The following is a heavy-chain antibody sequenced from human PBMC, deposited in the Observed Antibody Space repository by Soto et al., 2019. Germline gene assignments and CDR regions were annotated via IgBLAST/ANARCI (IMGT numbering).Heavy chain of an antibody. CDR1: GFTFSGSA. V-gene: IGHV3-73*01. CDR2: IRSKANSYAT. CDR3: TRSIQWYNWFDP. D-gene: IGHD2-15*01. J-gene: IGHJ5*02. Sequence: GGSLRLSCAASGFTFSGSAMHWVRQASGKGLEWVGRIRSKANSYATAYDASVKGRFTISRDDSKNTAYLQMNSLKTEDTAVYYCTRSIQWYNWFDPWGQGTLVTVSS.